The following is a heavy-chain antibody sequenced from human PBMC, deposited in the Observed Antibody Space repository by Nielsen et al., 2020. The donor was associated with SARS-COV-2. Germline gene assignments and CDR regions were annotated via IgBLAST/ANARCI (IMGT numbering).Heavy chain of an antibody. Sequence: GESLKISCAASGFTFSSYAMSRVRQAPGKGLEWVSVIYSGGSSTYYADSVKGRFTISRDNSKNTLYLQMNSPRAEDTAVYYCAIQLGYCSSSTCPHGMDVWGQGTTVTVSS. V-gene: IGHV3-23*03. CDR3: AIQLGYCSSSTCPHGMDV. CDR1: GFTFSSYA. CDR2: IYSGGSST. D-gene: IGHD2-2*01. J-gene: IGHJ6*02.